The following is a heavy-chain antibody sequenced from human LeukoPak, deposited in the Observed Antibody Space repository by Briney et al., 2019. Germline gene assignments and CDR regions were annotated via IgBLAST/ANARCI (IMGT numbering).Heavy chain of an antibody. CDR2: IYSGGST. CDR1: GFTVSSNY. CDR3: ARGDYDSSGYSDY. Sequence: GGSLRLSCAASGFTVSSNYMSWVRQAPGKGLEWVSVIYSGGSTYYAGSVKGRFTISRDNSKNTLYLQMNSLRAKDTAVYYCARGDYDSSGYSDYWGQGTLVTVSS. J-gene: IGHJ4*02. V-gene: IGHV3-66*01. D-gene: IGHD3-22*01.